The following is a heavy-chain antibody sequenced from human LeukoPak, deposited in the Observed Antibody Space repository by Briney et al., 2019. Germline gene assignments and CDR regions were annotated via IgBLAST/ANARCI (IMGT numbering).Heavy chain of an antibody. J-gene: IGHJ2*01. Sequence: KSSETLSLTCTVSGGSISSYYWSWIRQPAGKGLEWIGRIYTSGSTYYNPSLKSRVTISVDTSKNQFSLKLSSVTAADTAVYYCARAGRDYGGNSVGYFDLWGRGTLVTVSS. V-gene: IGHV4-4*07. D-gene: IGHD4-23*01. CDR1: GGSISSYY. CDR2: IYTSGST. CDR3: ARAGRDYGGNSVGYFDL.